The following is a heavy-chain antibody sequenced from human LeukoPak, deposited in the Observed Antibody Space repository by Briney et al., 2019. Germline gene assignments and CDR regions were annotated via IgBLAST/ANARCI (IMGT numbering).Heavy chain of an antibody. CDR1: GGSISSYY. J-gene: IGHJ4*02. D-gene: IGHD6-13*01. V-gene: IGHV4-59*01. CDR3: ARGVYIAAAQYGY. CDR2: IYYSGTT. Sequence: PSETLSLTCTVSGGSISSYYWSWIRQPPGKGLEWIGYIYYSGTTNYNPSLKSRVTISVDTSKNQFSLKLSSVTTADTAVYYCARGVYIAAAQYGYWGQGTLVTVSS.